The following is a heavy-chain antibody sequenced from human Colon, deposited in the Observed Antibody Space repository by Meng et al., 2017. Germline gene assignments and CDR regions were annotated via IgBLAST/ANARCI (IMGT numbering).Heavy chain of an antibody. J-gene: IGHJ4*02. D-gene: IGHD4-23*01. CDR1: GASVSVNSY. CDR3: ARHGGYYQDF. Sequence: QGPLQEAGPGLVKPSETLSFAWSVSGASVSVNSYWSWVRQPPGGGLEWIGQIDHRGSAYYRPSLNSRVTMSLDKSRNQFSLRLTSVTAADTAVYYCARHGGYYQDFWGQGTLVTVSS. V-gene: IGHV4-4*02. CDR2: IDHRGSA.